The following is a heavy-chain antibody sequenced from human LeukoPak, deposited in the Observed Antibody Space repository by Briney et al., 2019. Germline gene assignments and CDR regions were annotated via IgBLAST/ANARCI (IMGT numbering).Heavy chain of an antibody. J-gene: IGHJ4*02. CDR2: ISGSGGYT. Sequence: GGSLRLSCAASGFTFSDFAMTWVRQAPGKGLEWVSTISGSGGYTHYADSVKGRFTISRDNSRNTLYLQMNSLRAEDTAVYYCAKTMGAIDHDYWGQGNLVTVSS. D-gene: IGHD1-26*01. CDR1: GFTFSDFA. CDR3: AKTMGAIDHDY. V-gene: IGHV3-23*01.